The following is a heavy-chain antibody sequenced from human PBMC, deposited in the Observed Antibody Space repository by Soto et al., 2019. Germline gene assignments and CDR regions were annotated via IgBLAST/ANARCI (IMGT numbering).Heavy chain of an antibody. J-gene: IGHJ4*02. CDR2: IYSGGST. CDR1: GFTVSSNY. D-gene: IGHD3-3*01. CDR3: ARVRGYDFWSGYYNGDY. Sequence: GGSLRLSCAASGFTVSSNYMSWVRQAPGKGLEWVSVIYSGGSTYYADSVKGRFTISRDNSKNTLYLQMNSLRVEDTAVYYCARVRGYDFWSGYYNGDYWGQGTQVTVSS. V-gene: IGHV3-53*01.